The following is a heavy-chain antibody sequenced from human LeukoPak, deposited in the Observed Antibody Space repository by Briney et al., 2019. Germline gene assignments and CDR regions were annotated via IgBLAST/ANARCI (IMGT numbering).Heavy chain of an antibody. V-gene: IGHV4-39*07. Sequence: PSETLSLTCTVSGGSISSSSYYWGWIRQPPGKGLEWIGSIYYSGSTNYNPSLKSRVTISVDTSKNQFSLKLSSVTAADTAVYYCARGKFVGVRGVIFLLHYYYGMDVWGQGTTVTVSS. J-gene: IGHJ6*02. CDR3: ARGKFVGVRGVIFLLHYYYGMDV. CDR2: IYYSGST. CDR1: GGSISSSSYY. D-gene: IGHD3-10*01.